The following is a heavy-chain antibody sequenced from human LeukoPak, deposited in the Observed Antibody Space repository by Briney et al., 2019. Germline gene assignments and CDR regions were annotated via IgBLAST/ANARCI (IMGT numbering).Heavy chain of an antibody. D-gene: IGHD4-23*01. CDR2: ISAYNGNT. Sequence: GASVKVSCKVSGYTFTSYGISWVRQAPGQGLEWMGWISAYNGNTNYAQKLQGRVTMTTDTSTSTAYMELRSLRSDDTAVYYCARSERVVTVDWFDPWGQGTLVTVSS. CDR1: GYTFTSYG. CDR3: ARSERVVTVDWFDP. V-gene: IGHV1-18*01. J-gene: IGHJ5*02.